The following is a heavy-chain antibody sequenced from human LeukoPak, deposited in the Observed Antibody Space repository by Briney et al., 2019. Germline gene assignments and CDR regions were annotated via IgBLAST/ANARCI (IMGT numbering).Heavy chain of an antibody. V-gene: IGHV1-8*01. CDR3: AKNVRDTGTFDY. Sequence: ASVKVSCKASGYTFTTYDINWVRQATGQGLEWMGWMNPNSGNTGYAQRFQGRVTMTRDTSISTAYMELNSLTSEDTAVYYCAKNVRDTGTFDYWGQGTLVTVSS. CDR2: MNPNSGNT. D-gene: IGHD5-18*01. J-gene: IGHJ4*02. CDR1: GYTFTTYD.